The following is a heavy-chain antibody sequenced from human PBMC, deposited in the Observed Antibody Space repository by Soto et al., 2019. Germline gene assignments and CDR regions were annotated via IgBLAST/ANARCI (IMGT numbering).Heavy chain of an antibody. CDR3: ARPRTRATTNGLDL. Sequence: SVKVSSKASGGTFSNYPIAWVRQAPGQGLEWVGAIVPIFGTRNYAQNFQGRVTLSADESASTAYMELSSLTSADTALYYCARPRTRATTNGLDLWRWGSQVTVSS. V-gene: IGHV1-69*13. CDR2: IVPIFGTR. J-gene: IGHJ5*02. CDR1: GGTFSNYP. D-gene: IGHD1-1*01.